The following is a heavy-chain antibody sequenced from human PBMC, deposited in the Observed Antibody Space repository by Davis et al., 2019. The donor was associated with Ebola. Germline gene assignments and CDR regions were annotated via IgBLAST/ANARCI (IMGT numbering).Heavy chain of an antibody. V-gene: IGHV7-4-1*02. CDR1: SPTFNRFA. CDR2: INTNTGNP. D-gene: IGHD6-19*01. Sequence: SVKVSCKGSSPTFNRFAMNWVRQAPGQGLEWMGWINTNTGNPTYAQGFTGRFVFSLDTSVSTAYLQISSLKAEDTAVYYCARDRSSPSTAFDIWGQGTMVTVSS. CDR3: ARDRSSPSTAFDI. J-gene: IGHJ3*02.